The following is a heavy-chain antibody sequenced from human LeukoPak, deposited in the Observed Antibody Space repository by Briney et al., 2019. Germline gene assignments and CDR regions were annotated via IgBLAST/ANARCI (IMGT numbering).Heavy chain of an antibody. CDR1: GGSISSSSYY. V-gene: IGHV4-39*07. CDR3: ARDLGLKKGYCSSTSCYTHFDY. CDR2: IYYSGST. J-gene: IGHJ4*02. Sequence: SETLSLTCTVSGGSISSSSYYWGWIRQPPGKGLEWIGSIYYSGSTYYNPSLKSRVTISVDTSKNQFSLKLSSVTAADTAVYYCARDLGLKKGYCSSTSCYTHFDYWGQGTLVTVSS. D-gene: IGHD2-2*02.